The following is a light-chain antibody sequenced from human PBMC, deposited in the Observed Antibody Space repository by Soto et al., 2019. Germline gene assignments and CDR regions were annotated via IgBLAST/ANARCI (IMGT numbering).Light chain of an antibody. CDR1: QSVSSN. V-gene: IGKV3-15*01. CDR2: GAS. Sequence: EIVMTQSPATLSVSPGERATLSCRASQSVSSNLAWYQQKPGQAPRLLIYGASTRATGIPARFSGSGSGTEFTLTLSSLQSEDFAVYYCQQYNNGPLTFGGGTKGGIK. J-gene: IGKJ4*01. CDR3: QQYNNGPLT.